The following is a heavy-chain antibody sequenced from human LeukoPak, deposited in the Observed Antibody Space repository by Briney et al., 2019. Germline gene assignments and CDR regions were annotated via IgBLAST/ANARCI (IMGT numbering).Heavy chain of an antibody. D-gene: IGHD3-22*01. V-gene: IGHV3-53*01. J-gene: IGHJ4*02. CDR1: GFIVSNYY. CDR3: ARDSSGPAF. CDR2: IFDGGGT. Sequence: GGSLRLSCAASGFIVSNYYMSWVRQAPGKGLEWVSVIFDGGGTFYSDSVKGRFTVSRDYSKNTLYFQMNSLRADDTAVYYCARDSSGPAFWGQGTLVTVSS.